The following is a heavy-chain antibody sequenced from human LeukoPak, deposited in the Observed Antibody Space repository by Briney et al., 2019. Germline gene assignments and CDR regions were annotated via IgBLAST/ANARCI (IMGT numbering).Heavy chain of an antibody. D-gene: IGHD5-24*01. Sequence: GGSLRLSCVGSGFSFTDAWMSWVRQAPGKGLEWVGRIKSKTDGGTTDYAAPVKGRFTISRDDSKNTLYLQMNSLKTEDTAVYYCTTRWLQFTGHDYWGQGTLVTVSS. CDR1: GFSFTDAW. V-gene: IGHV3-15*01. CDR2: IKSKTDGGTT. CDR3: TTRWLQFTGHDY. J-gene: IGHJ4*02.